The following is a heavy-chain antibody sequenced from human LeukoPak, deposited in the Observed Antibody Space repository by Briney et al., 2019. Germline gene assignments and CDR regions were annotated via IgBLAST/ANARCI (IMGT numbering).Heavy chain of an antibody. CDR3: ARDKGEMATITHLSY. Sequence: ASVKVSCKASGYTFTGYYMHWVRQAPGQGLEWMGRINPNSGGTNYAQKFQGRVTMTRDTSISTAYMELSRLRSDDTAVSYCARDKGEMATITHLSYWGQGTLVTVSS. J-gene: IGHJ4*02. CDR1: GYTFTGYY. V-gene: IGHV1-2*06. D-gene: IGHD5-24*01. CDR2: INPNSGGT.